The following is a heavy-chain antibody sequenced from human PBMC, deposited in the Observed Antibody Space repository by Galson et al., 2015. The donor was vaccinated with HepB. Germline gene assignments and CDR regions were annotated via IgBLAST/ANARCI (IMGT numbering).Heavy chain of an antibody. D-gene: IGHD6-13*01. J-gene: IGHJ4*02. CDR3: AKAISSSWYGPVDY. CDR2: ISGSGGST. Sequence: SLRLSCAASGFTFSSYAMSWVRQAPGKGLEWVSAISGSGGSTYYADSVKGRFTISRDNSKNTLYLQMNSLRAEDTAVYYCAKAISSSWYGPVDYWGQGTLVTVSS. CDR1: GFTFSSYA. V-gene: IGHV3-23*01.